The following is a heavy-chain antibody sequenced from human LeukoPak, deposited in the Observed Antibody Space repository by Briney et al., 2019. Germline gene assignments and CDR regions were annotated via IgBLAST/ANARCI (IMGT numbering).Heavy chain of an antibody. CDR1: GGSISRDY. J-gene: IGHJ4*02. Sequence: PSETLSLTCTVAGGSISRDYWSWIRQPPGKGLEWIGYIYYTGSTNNPSLKSRVTISVDTSKNQFSLKLSSVTAADTAVYYCASDRPGGSSLDYSGQGTLVTVSS. V-gene: IGHV4-59*01. CDR3: ASDRPGGSSLDY. CDR2: IYYTGST. D-gene: IGHD6-13*01.